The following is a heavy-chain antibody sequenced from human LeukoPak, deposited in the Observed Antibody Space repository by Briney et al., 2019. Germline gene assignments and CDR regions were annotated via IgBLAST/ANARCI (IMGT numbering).Heavy chain of an antibody. V-gene: IGHV4-4*07. Sequence: SETLSLTCTVSGGSISSSYWSWIRQPAGKGLEWIGRIYTGGSTNYSPSLKSRVTMSVDTSKNQFSLILSSVTTADTAVYYCAREVVAAAGTVDYWGQGTLVTVSS. D-gene: IGHD6-13*01. CDR2: IYTGGST. J-gene: IGHJ4*02. CDR1: GGSISSSY. CDR3: AREVVAAAGTVDY.